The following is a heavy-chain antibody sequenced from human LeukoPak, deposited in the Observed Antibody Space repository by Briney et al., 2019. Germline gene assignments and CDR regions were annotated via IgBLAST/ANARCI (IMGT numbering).Heavy chain of an antibody. Sequence: SETLSLTCTVSGGSIRSYYWSWIRQPPGKGLEWVAYIYYSGSTNYNPSLKSRVTISVDTSKNQFSLKLSSVTAADTAVYYCARVYYSNSYDYWYFDLWGRGTLVTVSS. CDR1: GGSIRSYY. D-gene: IGHD6-13*01. CDR2: IYYSGST. CDR3: ARVYYSNSYDYWYFDL. V-gene: IGHV4-59*01. J-gene: IGHJ2*01.